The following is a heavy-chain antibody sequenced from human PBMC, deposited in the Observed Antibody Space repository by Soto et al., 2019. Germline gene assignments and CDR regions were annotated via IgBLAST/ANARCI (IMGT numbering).Heavy chain of an antibody. D-gene: IGHD1-7*01. CDR1: GGSFTSNNW. Sequence: SETLSLTCAVSGGSFTSNNWGTWVRQPPGQGLEWIGEIYRTGSTNYNPSLKSRVTISLDKSENQFSLKVTSLTAADTAVYYCASRDPGTSVDYWGQGTLVTVPQ. V-gene: IGHV4-4*02. CDR2: IYRTGST. J-gene: IGHJ4*02. CDR3: ASRDPGTSVDY.